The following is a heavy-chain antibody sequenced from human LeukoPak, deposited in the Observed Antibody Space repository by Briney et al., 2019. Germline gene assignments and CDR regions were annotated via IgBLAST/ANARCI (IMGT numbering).Heavy chain of an antibody. Sequence: GESLKISCKGSGYSFTSYWVGWVRRMPGKGLEWMGIIYPGDSDTRYSPSFQGQVTISADKSSSTAYVQWSSLKASDTAMYYCARHPEMATIFSYQYWGQGTLVTVSS. CDR3: ARHPEMATIFSYQY. D-gene: IGHD5-24*01. CDR2: IYPGDSDT. J-gene: IGHJ4*02. V-gene: IGHV5-51*01. CDR1: GYSFTSYW.